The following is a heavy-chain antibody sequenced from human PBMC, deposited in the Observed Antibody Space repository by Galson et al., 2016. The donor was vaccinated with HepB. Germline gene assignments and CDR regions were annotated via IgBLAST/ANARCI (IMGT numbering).Heavy chain of an antibody. V-gene: IGHV6-1*01. CDR1: GDSVSNNGAA. CDR2: TYYRTKWYS. Sequence: CAISGDSVSNNGAAWNWIRQSPSRGLEWLGGTYYRTKWYSDSAAFVKGRITVNADTPKNHFSLQLNSVTPEDSAVYYCTSGRSGVWVSLFENWGQGILVTVSS. CDR3: TSGRSGVWVSLFEN. J-gene: IGHJ4*02. D-gene: IGHD1-26*01.